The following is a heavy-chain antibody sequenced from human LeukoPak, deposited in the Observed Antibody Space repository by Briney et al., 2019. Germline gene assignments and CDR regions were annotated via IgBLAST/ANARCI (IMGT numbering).Heavy chain of an antibody. CDR1: GFTFSSYA. CDR3: ARDRSGYYLFDY. D-gene: IGHD3-22*01. J-gene: IGHJ4*02. CDR2: ISVSGATT. V-gene: IGHV3-23*01. Sequence: GGSLRLSCAASGFTFSSYAMSWVRQAPGRGLEWVSAISVSGATTYSADSVKGRFTISRDNSKNTLYLQMNSLRAEDTAVYYCARDRSGYYLFDYWGQGTLVTVSS.